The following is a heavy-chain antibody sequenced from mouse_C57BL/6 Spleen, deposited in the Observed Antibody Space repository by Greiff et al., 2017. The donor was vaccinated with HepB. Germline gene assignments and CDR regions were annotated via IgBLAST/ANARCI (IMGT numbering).Heavy chain of an antibody. J-gene: IGHJ4*01. V-gene: IGHV1-39*01. D-gene: IGHD1-1*01. Sequence: VHVKQSGPELVKPGASVKISCKASGYSFTDYNMNWVKQSNGQSLEWIGVINPNYGTTSYNQKFKGKATLTVDQSSSTAYMQLNSLTSEDSAVYYCASLYGSDAMDYWGQGTSVTVSS. CDR1: GYSFTDYN. CDR3: ASLYGSDAMDY. CDR2: INPNYGTT.